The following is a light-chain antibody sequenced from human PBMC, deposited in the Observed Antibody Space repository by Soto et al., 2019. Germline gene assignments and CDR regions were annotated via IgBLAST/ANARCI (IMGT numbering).Light chain of an antibody. Sequence: DIQMTQSPATLFASVGDRVTITCRASRSISNWLAWYQQRPGIAPKLLISDAPILQSGVPSRFTGSGSGTEFTLSISRLHTDDFATYYCQQYGSLSPITFGGGPKVDIK. CDR3: QQYGSLSPIT. V-gene: IGKV1-5*01. CDR1: RSISNW. J-gene: IGKJ4*01. CDR2: DAP.